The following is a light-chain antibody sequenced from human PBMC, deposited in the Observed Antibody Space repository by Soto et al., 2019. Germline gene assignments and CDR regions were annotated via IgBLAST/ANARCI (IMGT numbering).Light chain of an antibody. V-gene: IGKV3-20*01. Sequence: EGVLTQSPGTLSLSPGQRATLSCRASQSVSSHLAWYQQKPGQAPRLLIYGASSRATGIADRFSGSGSGTDFTLTISRLEPEDFAVYYCQYYYESSPFGRGTKVDIK. CDR2: GAS. CDR1: QSVSSH. J-gene: IGKJ4*01. CDR3: QYYYESSP.